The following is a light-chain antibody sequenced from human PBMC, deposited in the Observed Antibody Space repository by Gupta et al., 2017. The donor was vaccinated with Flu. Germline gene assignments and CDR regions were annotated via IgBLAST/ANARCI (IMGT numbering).Light chain of an antibody. Sequence: DIQMTQSPSSLSASLGDRVTITCRASQSISRYLNWYQQKPGKAPNLLIYAASNLQSGVPLRFTGSGSGTDFTLTSSTLQPEDFATYYCQQTSSTPRTFGQGTKVEIK. V-gene: IGKV1-39*01. CDR2: AAS. CDR1: QSISRY. J-gene: IGKJ1*01. CDR3: QQTSSTPRT.